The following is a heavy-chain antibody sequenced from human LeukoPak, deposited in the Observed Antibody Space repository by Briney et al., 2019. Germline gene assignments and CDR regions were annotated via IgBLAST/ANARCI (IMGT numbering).Heavy chain of an antibody. V-gene: IGHV4-39*01. Sequence: SETLSLTCTVSGGSISSSSYYWGWIRQPPGKGLEWIGSIYYSGSTYYNPSLKSRVTISVDTSKNQFSLKLSSVTAADTAVYYCARRYCGGDCTFDWFDPWGQGTLVTVSS. CDR3: ARRYCGGDCTFDWFDP. CDR2: IYYSGST. D-gene: IGHD2-21*02. J-gene: IGHJ5*02. CDR1: GGSISSSSYY.